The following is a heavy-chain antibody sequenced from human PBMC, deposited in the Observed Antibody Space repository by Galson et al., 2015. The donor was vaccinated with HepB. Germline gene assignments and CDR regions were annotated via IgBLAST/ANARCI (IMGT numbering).Heavy chain of an antibody. Sequence: SVKVSCKASGYTFTGYYMHWVRQAPGQGLEWMGWINPNSGGTNYAQKFQGWVTMTRGTSISTAYMELSRLRSDDTAVYYCARGDSSSWPPYDYWGQGTLVTVSS. CDR2: INPNSGGT. V-gene: IGHV1-2*04. CDR3: ARGDSSSWPPYDY. CDR1: GYTFTGYY. D-gene: IGHD6-13*01. J-gene: IGHJ4*02.